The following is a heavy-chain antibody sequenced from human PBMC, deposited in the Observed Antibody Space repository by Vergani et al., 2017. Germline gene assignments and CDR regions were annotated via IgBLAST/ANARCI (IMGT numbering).Heavy chain of an antibody. D-gene: IGHD6-19*01. V-gene: IGHV3-30*18. CDR3: AKAWEWSAVALRNGEGNWFDP. J-gene: IGHJ5*02. CDR2: ISYDGSNK. CDR1: GFTFSSYG. Sequence: QVQLVESGGGVVQPGRSLRLSCAASGFTFSSYGMHWVRQAPGKGLEWVAVISYDGSNKYYADSVKGRFTISRDNSKNTLYLQMNSLRAEDTAVYYCAKAWEWSAVALRNGEGNWFDPWGQGTLVTVSS.